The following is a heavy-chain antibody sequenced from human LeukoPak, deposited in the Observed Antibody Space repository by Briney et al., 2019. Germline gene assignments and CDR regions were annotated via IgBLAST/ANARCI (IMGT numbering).Heavy chain of an antibody. CDR1: GFTFGSYA. CDR3: ARGSKRTLSPPTYYYYYGMDV. CDR2: ISYDGSNK. V-gene: IGHV3-30-3*01. J-gene: IGHJ6*02. D-gene: IGHD6-25*01. Sequence: GRSLRLSCAASGFTFGSYAMHWVRQAPGKGLEWVAVISYDGSNKYYADSVKGRFTISRDNSKNTLYLQMNSLRAEDTAVYYCARGSKRTLSPPTYYYYYGMDVWGQGTTVTVSS.